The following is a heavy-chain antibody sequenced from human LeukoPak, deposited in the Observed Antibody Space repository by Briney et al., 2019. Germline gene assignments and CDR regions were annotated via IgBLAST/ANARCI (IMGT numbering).Heavy chain of an antibody. CDR2: ISSSSSYI. D-gene: IGHD1-1*01. CDR3: ARDGLERDAFDI. V-gene: IGHV3-21*01. J-gene: IGHJ3*02. Sequence: GGSLRLSCAASGFTFSSYSMNWFRQAPGKGLEWVSSISSSSSYIYYADSVKGRFTISRDNAKNSLYLQMNSLRAEDTAVYYCARDGLERDAFDIWGQGTMVTVSS. CDR1: GFTFSSYS.